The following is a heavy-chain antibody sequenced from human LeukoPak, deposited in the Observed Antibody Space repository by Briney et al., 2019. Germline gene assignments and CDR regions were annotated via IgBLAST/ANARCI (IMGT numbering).Heavy chain of an antibody. CDR2: ISGGGTII. V-gene: IGHV3-11*01. CDR1: GFIFTDYY. J-gene: IGHJ4*02. Sequence: GGSLRLSCAASGFIFTDYYMSWIRQAPGQGLEWVSYISGGGTIIYYAHSVKGRFTISRDNAKNSLYLQMNILRAEATSCYYCGIPRRTWGQGTLVTVSS. CDR3: GIPRRT.